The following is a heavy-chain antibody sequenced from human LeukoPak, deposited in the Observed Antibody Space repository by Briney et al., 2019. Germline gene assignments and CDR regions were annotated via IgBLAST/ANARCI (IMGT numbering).Heavy chain of an antibody. Sequence: PSETLSLTCTVSGGSISSYYWSWIRQPPGKGLEWIGFIYYSGTTKYNPSLKSRVTISVDTSKNQFSLKLSSVTAADTAVYYCAREGTDYWGQGTLVTVSS. CDR2: IYYSGTT. D-gene: IGHD1-1*01. CDR3: AREGTDY. V-gene: IGHV4-59*01. CDR1: GGSISSYY. J-gene: IGHJ4*02.